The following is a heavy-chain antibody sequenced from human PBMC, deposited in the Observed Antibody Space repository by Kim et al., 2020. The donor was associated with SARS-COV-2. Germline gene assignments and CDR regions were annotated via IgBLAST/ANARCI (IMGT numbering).Heavy chain of an antibody. V-gene: IGHV3-30*18. Sequence: LSLTCAASGFTFSSYGMHWVRQAPGKGLEWVAVISYDGSNKYYADSVKGRFTISRDNSKNTLYLQMNSLRAEDTAVYYCAKGEVGIAVANGAAFDIW. CDR2: ISYDGSNK. D-gene: IGHD6-19*01. CDR1: GFTFSSYG. J-gene: IGHJ3*02. CDR3: AKGEVGIAVANGAAFDI.